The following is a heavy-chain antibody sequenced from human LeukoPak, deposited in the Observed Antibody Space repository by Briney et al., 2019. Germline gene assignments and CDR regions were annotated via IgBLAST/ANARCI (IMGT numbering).Heavy chain of an antibody. D-gene: IGHD2-2*02. CDR2: INNSGST. V-gene: IGHV4-34*01. J-gene: IGHJ4*02. CDR3: AVGYCSSTSCYNSGYFDY. CDR1: GGSFSGYY. Sequence: PSETLSLTCAVYGGSFSGYYWSWIRQPPGKGLEWIGEINNSGSTNYNPSLKSRVTISVDTSKNQFYLKLSSVTAADTAVYYCAVGYCSSTSCYNSGYFDYWGQGTLVTVSS.